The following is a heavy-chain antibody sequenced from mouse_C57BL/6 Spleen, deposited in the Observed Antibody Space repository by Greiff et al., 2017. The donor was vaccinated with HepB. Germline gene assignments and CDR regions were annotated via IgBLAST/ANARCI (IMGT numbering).Heavy chain of an antibody. J-gene: IGHJ4*01. Sequence: VQLQQSGAELVKPGASVKISCKASSYAFSSYWMNWVKQRPGKGLEWIGQIYPGDGDTNYNGKFKGKATLTADKSSSTAYMQLSSLTSEDSAVYFCALITTVVAPYYYSMDYWGQGTSVTVSS. D-gene: IGHD1-1*01. CDR2: IYPGDGDT. CDR1: SYAFSSYW. V-gene: IGHV1-80*01. CDR3: ALITTVVAPYYYSMDY.